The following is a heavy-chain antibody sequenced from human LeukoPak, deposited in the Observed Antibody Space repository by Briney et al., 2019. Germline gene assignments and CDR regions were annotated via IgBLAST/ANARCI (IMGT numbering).Heavy chain of an antibody. CDR3: ARDSGYSYGSPFDY. D-gene: IGHD5-18*01. V-gene: IGHV1-18*01. CDR1: GGTFSSYA. Sequence: ASVKVSCKASGGTFSSYAISWVRQAPGQGLEWMGRISAYNGNTNYAQKLQGRVTMTTDTSTSTAYMELRSLRSDDTAVYYCARDSGYSYGSPFDYWGQGTLVTVSS. J-gene: IGHJ4*02. CDR2: ISAYNGNT.